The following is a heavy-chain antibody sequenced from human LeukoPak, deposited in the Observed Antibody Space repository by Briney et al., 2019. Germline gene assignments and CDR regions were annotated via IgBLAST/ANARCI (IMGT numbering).Heavy chain of an antibody. CDR1: GGSISSYY. J-gene: IGHJ3*02. Sequence: PSETLSLTCTVSGGSISSYYWSWIRQPPGKGLEWIGYIYYSGSTNYNPSLKSRVTISVDTSKNQFSLKLSSVTAADTAVYYCARYSLLNEDAFDIWGQGTMVTVSS. V-gene: IGHV4-59*08. D-gene: IGHD6-13*01. CDR3: ARYSLLNEDAFDI. CDR2: IYYSGST.